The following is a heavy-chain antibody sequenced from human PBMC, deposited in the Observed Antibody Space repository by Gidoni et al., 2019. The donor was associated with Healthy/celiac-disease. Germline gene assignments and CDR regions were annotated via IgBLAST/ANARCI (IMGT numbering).Heavy chain of an antibody. Sequence: EVQLVQSGAEVKKPGESLKISCTGSGYSFTSYWIGWVRQMPGKGLEWMGIIYPGDSDTRYSPSFQGQVTISADKSISTAYLQWSSLKASDTAMYYCARLRPGRGGYYPHVPYYYGMDVWGQGTTVTVSS. V-gene: IGHV5-51*01. CDR2: IYPGDSDT. CDR3: ARLRPGRGGYYPHVPYYYGMDV. D-gene: IGHD3-3*01. CDR1: GYSFTSYW. J-gene: IGHJ6*02.